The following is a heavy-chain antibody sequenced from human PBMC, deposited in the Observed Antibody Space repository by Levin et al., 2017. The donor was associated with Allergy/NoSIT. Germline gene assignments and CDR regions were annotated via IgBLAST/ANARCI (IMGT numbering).Heavy chain of an antibody. Sequence: GESLKISCKASGYTFTAYYIHWVRQAPGQGLEWMGGINPNGGGTRYAQKFQGRVTMTRDTSITTAYLELSSLRSDDTAFYYCATSTSNLGSPFGYWGQGTLVTVSS. CDR1: GYTFTAYY. D-gene: IGHD7-27*01. V-gene: IGHV1-2*02. CDR2: INPNGGGT. CDR3: ATSTSNLGSPFGY. J-gene: IGHJ4*02.